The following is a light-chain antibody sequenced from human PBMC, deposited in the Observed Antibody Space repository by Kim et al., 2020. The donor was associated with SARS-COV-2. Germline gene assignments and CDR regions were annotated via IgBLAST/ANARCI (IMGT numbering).Light chain of an antibody. CDR2: KDS. J-gene: IGLJ2*01. CDR3: LSADSSGTYILVV. Sequence: SYELTQPPSVSVSPGQTARITCSGDALPKQYAYWYQQKPGQAPVLVIYKDSERPSGIPERFSGSSSGTTVTLTISGVQAEDEADYYCLSADSSGTYILVV. CDR1: ALPKQY. V-gene: IGLV3-25*03.